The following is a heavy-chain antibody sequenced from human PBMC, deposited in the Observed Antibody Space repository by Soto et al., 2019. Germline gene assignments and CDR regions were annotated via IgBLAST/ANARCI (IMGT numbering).Heavy chain of an antibody. CDR1: GFTFSSHA. Sequence: QVQLVESGGVVVQPGRSLRLSCAASGFTFSSHAMHWVRQAPGKGLDWVAAVSYDGSIEHYADSAKGRFTISRDNSRNTLHLQLNSLRAEDTAVYYCARDLGIVATPDYWGQGTLVTVSS. CDR2: VSYDGSIE. D-gene: IGHD5-12*01. J-gene: IGHJ4*02. CDR3: ARDLGIVATPDY. V-gene: IGHV3-30-3*01.